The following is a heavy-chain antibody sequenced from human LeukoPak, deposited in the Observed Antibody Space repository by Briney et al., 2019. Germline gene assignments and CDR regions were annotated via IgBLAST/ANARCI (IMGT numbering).Heavy chain of an antibody. J-gene: IGHJ5*02. D-gene: IGHD6-13*01. Sequence: ETLSLTCTVSGGSISSSSDYWGWIRQAPGKGLEWVSSISSSSSYIYYADSVKGRFTISRDNAKNSLYLQMNSLRAEDTAVYYCAREGAYSSSWFKDRGWFDPWGQGTLVTVSS. V-gene: IGHV3-21*01. CDR3: AREGAYSSSWFKDRGWFDP. CDR2: ISSSSSYI. CDR1: GGSISSSS.